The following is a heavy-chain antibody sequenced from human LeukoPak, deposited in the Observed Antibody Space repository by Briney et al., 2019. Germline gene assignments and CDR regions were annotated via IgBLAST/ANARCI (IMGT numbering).Heavy chain of an antibody. CDR2: ISSAGDTT. CDR1: GVTFSDSY. Sequence: GGSLRLSRAASGVTFSDSYMTWIRQAPGKGLEWVSYISSAGDTTYYADSVMGRFTISRDNAKNSLYLQMNSLRAEDTAMYFCASGFGKSEDYWGQGTLVTVSS. D-gene: IGHD3-16*01. V-gene: IGHV3-11*01. CDR3: ASGFGKSEDY. J-gene: IGHJ4*02.